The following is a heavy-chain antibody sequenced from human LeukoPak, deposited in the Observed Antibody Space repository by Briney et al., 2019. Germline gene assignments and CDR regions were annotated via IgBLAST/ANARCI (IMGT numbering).Heavy chain of an antibody. CDR2: IYSGNNT. D-gene: IGHD4-17*01. CDR3: ARTVGYGDYSWFDP. Sequence: PGGSLRLSCAASGFTVSSNYMSWVRQAPGKGLEWVSVIYSGNNTYYADSVKGRFTISRDTSKNTLYLQMNSLRAEDTAVYYCARTVGYGDYSWFDPWGQGTLVTVSS. J-gene: IGHJ5*02. V-gene: IGHV3-53*01. CDR1: GFTVSSNY.